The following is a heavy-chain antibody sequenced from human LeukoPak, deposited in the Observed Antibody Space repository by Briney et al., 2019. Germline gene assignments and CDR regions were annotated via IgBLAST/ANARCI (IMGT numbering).Heavy chain of an antibody. V-gene: IGHV3-7*01. J-gene: IGHJ4*02. CDR3: ARGTIFGVADY. CDR2: IKQDGSEK. D-gene: IGHD3-3*01. Sequence: PGGSLRLSCAASGFTFSSYWMSWVRQAPGKGLEWVANIKQDGSEKYYVDSVKGRFTISRDNAKDSLYLQMNSLRAEDTAVYYCARGTIFGVADYWGQGTLVTVSS. CDR1: GFTFSSYW.